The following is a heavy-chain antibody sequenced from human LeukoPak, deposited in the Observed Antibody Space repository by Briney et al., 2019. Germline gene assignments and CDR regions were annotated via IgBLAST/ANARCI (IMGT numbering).Heavy chain of an antibody. V-gene: IGHV3-74*01. CDR1: GFTFSNYA. J-gene: IGHJ4*02. CDR3: GSVFEY. Sequence: GGSLRLSCADSGFTFSNYAMHWVRQVPGKGLVWVSRIDSDGTGTSYADSVKGRFTISRDNAKNTVHLQMNSLRAEDTAVYYCGSVFEYWGQGILVTVSS. CDR2: IDSDGTGT.